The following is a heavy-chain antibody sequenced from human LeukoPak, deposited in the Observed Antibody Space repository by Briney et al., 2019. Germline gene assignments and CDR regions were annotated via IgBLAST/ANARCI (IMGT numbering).Heavy chain of an antibody. V-gene: IGHV4-39*01. Sequence: PSETLSLTCTVSGGSISSSSYYWGWIRQPPGKGLEWIGSIYYSGSAYYNPSLKSRVTISVDTSKNQFSLKLSSVTAADTAVYYCARRSARGLFDYWGQGTLVTVSS. J-gene: IGHJ4*02. CDR1: GGSISSSSYY. CDR3: ARRSARGLFDY. CDR2: IYYSGSA. D-gene: IGHD4-17*01.